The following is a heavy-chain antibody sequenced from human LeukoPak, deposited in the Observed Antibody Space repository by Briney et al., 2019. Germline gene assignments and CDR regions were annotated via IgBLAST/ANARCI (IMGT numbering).Heavy chain of an antibody. J-gene: IGHJ1*01. CDR3: ARLPGIAAV. V-gene: IGHV4-59*08. CDR1: GGSTSRYY. D-gene: IGHD6-13*01. Sequence: SETLSLTCSVSGGSTSRYYWSWIRQPPGKSLEWIGYIYYSGSTTYNPSLKSRVTISIDTSNNRFSLNLTSVTAADTAVYYCARLPGIAAVWGQGTLVIVST. CDR2: IYYSGST.